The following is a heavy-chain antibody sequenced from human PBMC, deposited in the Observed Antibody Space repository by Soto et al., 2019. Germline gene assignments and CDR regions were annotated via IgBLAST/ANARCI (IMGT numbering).Heavy chain of an antibody. V-gene: IGHV3-7*01. CDR2: IKQDGSEK. Sequence: GGSLRLSCAASGFTFTTYWMSWVRQAPGKGLEWVANIKQDGSEKNYVDSVRGRFTISRDNAENSLFLQMNSLRVEDTAVYYCERDGLRWLQTYWGLGTLVTVYS. CDR3: ERDGLRWLQTY. J-gene: IGHJ4*02. CDR1: GFTFTTYW. D-gene: IGHD5-12*01.